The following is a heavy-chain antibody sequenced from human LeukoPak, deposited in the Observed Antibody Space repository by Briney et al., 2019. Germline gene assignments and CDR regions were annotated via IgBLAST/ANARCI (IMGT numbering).Heavy chain of an antibody. V-gene: IGHV4-39*01. J-gene: IGHJ3*02. CDR2: IYYSGST. CDR3: ARRSRYNWNDVTAFDI. Sequence: PGGSLRLSCAASGFTFSSYSMNWIRQPPGKGLEWIGSIYYSGSTYYNPSLKSRVTISVDTSKNQFSLKLSSVTAADTAVYYCARRSRYNWNDVTAFDIWGQGTMVTVSS. CDR1: GFTFSSYS. D-gene: IGHD1-20*01.